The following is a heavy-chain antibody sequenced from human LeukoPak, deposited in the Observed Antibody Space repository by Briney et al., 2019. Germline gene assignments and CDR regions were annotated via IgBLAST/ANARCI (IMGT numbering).Heavy chain of an antibody. V-gene: IGHV3-20*04. J-gene: IGHJ6*03. CDR1: GLTFDDYG. Sequence: PGGSLRPSCAASGLTFDDYGMSWVRQAPGKWLEWVSGINWNGGSTDYADSVKGRFTISRDNAQNSLYLQMNSLRVEDTAIYYCARDPYNGAYSEGYYYYYMDVWGKGTTVTVSS. CDR3: ARDPYNGAYSEGYYYYYMDV. D-gene: IGHD1-1*01. CDR2: INWNGGST.